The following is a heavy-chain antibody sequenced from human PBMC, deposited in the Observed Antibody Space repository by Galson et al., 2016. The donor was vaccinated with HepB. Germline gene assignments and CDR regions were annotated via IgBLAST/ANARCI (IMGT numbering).Heavy chain of an antibody. CDR2: ISYDGNNK. CDR3: AQEDWDVTGRSEVF. CDR1: GFTFSSYA. D-gene: IGHD1-20*01. V-gene: IGHV3-30-3*01. Sequence: SLRLSCAASGFTFSSYAMHWVRQAPGKGLEWVTIISYDGNNKYYADSVKGRFTISRDNSRDTLYLQMNSLTVEDPAVYYCAQEDWDVTGRSEVFWGQGTLGTVSS. J-gene: IGHJ4*02.